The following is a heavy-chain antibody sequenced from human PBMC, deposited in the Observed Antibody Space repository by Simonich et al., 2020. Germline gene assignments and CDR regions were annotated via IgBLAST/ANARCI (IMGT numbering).Heavy chain of an antibody. CDR3: ASSKLATIDY. D-gene: IGHD5-12*01. Sequence: QVQLVQSGAEVKKPGASVKVSCKASGYTVTGYYMHWVRQAPGQGLEWMGWINPNRGGTNYAQKFQGRVTMTRDTSISTAYMELSRLRSDDTAVYYCASSKLATIDYWGQGTLVTVSS. J-gene: IGHJ4*02. V-gene: IGHV1-2*02. CDR1: GYTVTGYY. CDR2: INPNRGGT.